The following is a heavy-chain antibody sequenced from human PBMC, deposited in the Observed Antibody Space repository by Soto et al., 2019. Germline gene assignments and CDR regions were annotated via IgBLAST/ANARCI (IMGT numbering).Heavy chain of an antibody. Sequence: HPGGSLRLSCAASGFTFSSYWMSWVRQAPGKGLEWVANIKQDGSEKYYVDSVKGRFTISRDNAKNSLYLQMNSLRAEDTAVYYCARLYYDILTGYSDWGQGTLVTVSS. V-gene: IGHV3-7*03. CDR2: IKQDGSEK. CDR3: ARLYYDILTGYSD. CDR1: GFTFSSYW. D-gene: IGHD3-9*01. J-gene: IGHJ4*02.